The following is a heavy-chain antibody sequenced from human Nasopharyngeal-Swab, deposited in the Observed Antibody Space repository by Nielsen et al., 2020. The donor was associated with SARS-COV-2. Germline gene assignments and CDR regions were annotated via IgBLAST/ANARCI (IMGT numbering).Heavy chain of an antibody. J-gene: IGHJ6*02. V-gene: IGHV4-4*02. CDR1: GGSISSSIW. Sequence: SETLSLTCAVSGGSISSSIWWSWVRQPPGKGLEWIGEIYHSGSTNYNPSLKSRVTISVDKSKNQFSLKLSSVTAADTAVYYCARGGGLDIVATIKGEYYYYGMDVWGQGTTVTVSS. CDR3: ARGGGLDIVATIKGEYYYYGMDV. D-gene: IGHD5-12*01. CDR2: IYHSGST.